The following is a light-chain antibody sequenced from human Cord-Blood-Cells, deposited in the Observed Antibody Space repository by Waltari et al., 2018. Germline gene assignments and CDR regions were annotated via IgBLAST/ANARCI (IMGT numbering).Light chain of an antibody. CDR3: QSADSSGTYRV. V-gene: IGLV3-25*03. Sequence: SYELTQPPSVSVSPGQTARITCPGDALPTQYAYWYQQKPGQAPVLVIYKDSERPSGIPERFSGSSSGTTVTLTISGVQAEDEADYYCQSADSSGTYRVFGGGTKLTVL. CDR1: ALPTQY. J-gene: IGLJ3*02. CDR2: KDS.